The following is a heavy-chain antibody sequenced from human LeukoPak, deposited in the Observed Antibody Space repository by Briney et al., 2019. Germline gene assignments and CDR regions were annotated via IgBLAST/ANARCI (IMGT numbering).Heavy chain of an antibody. CDR2: ISSSSSYI. CDR3: AREETYSGSYPFDY. D-gene: IGHD1-26*01. CDR1: GFTLSSYS. V-gene: IGHV3-21*01. Sequence: GGSLRLSCAASGFTLSSYSMNWVRQAPGKGLEWVSSISSSSSYIYYADSVKGRFTISRDNAKNSLYLQMNSLRAEDTAVYYCAREETYSGSYPFDYWGQGTLVTVSS. J-gene: IGHJ4*02.